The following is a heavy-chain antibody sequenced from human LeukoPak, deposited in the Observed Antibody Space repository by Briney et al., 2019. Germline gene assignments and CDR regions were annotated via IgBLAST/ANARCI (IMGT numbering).Heavy chain of an antibody. Sequence: PSETLSLTCTVSGGSISSYYWSWIRQPPGKGLEWIGYIYYSGSTNHNPSLKSRVTISVDPSKNQFSLKLSSATAADTAVYYCVRHYDSWYYFDYWGQGTTVTVSS. CDR3: VRHYDSWYYFDY. V-gene: IGHV4-59*08. CDR2: IYYSGST. D-gene: IGHD6-13*01. J-gene: IGHJ4*02. CDR1: GGSISSYY.